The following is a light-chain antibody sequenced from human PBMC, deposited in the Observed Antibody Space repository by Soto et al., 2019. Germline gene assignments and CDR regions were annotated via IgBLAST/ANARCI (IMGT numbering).Light chain of an antibody. CDR2: GAS. V-gene: IGKV3-15*01. CDR3: QQYNTWPRT. CDR1: RGIKDY. J-gene: IGKJ1*01. Sequence: EIVMTQSPATLSVSPGERATLSCRASRGIKDYLAWFQQKPGQAPRLLIYGASTRATAIPARFSGSGSGTEFTLSISSLQSEDFAVYYCQQYNTWPRTFGQGTKVDIK.